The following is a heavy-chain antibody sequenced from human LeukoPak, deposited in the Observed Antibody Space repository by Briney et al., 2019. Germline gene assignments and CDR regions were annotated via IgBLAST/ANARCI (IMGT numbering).Heavy chain of an antibody. V-gene: IGHV1-2*02. Sequence: GSVKVSCKVSGYSFTAYYMHWVRQAPGKGLEWVGWIDTDSGAKKYVQKFKGRFTITRDTSIGTAYMELRTLMSHDTAIYYCASEASYSADRGYLQRVDSWGQGTLVTVSS. J-gene: IGHJ4*02. D-gene: IGHD2-15*01. CDR1: GYSFTAYY. CDR3: ASEASYSADRGYLQRVDS. CDR2: IDTDSGAK.